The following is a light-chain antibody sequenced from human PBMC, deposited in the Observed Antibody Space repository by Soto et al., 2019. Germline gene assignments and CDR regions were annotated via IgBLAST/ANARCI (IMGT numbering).Light chain of an antibody. Sequence: EILLTQSPGTLSFSPGERATLSCRASQSVSSSYLAWYQQKPGQAPRLLIYGASSRATGIPDRFSGSGSGTDFTLTISRLEPEDFAVYYCQQYGSSPRTFGLGTKVDI. CDR1: QSVSSSY. V-gene: IGKV3-20*01. J-gene: IGKJ1*01. CDR3: QQYGSSPRT. CDR2: GAS.